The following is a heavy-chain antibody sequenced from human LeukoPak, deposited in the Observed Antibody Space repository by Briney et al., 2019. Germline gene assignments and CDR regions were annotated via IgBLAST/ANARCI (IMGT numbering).Heavy chain of an antibody. CDR1: GYSISSGYY. CDR3: ARADSSGGYYFDY. D-gene: IGHD3-22*01. V-gene: IGHV4-38-2*02. Sequence: SETLSLTCSVSGYSISSGYYWGWIRQPPGKGLEWIGSMSHSGSSFHNPSLKSRITISVDTSKNHFSLRLISVTAADTAVYYCARADSSGGYYFDYWGQGTLVTVSS. CDR2: MSHSGSS. J-gene: IGHJ4*02.